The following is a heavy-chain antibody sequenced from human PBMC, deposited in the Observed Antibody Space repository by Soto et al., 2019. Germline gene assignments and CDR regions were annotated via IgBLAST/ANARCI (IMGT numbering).Heavy chain of an antibody. CDR2: IYSTGST. Sequence: PSETLSLTCTVSGDSIRSSSYWGWIRQPPGKGLEWIGSIYSTGSTYYNPSLNSQVTISVDTSKNQFSLNVISVTAADTAVYYCRRSSRHSPDVWGQGTTVTVSS. J-gene: IGHJ6*02. CDR1: GDSIRSSSY. CDR3: RRSSRHSPDV. V-gene: IGHV4-39*01. D-gene: IGHD6-13*01.